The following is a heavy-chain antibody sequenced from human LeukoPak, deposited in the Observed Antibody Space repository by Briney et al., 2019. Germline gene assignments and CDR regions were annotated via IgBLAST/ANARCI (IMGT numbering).Heavy chain of an antibody. CDR2: INVGNGNT. D-gene: IGHD3-16*01. CDR3: ARQALVRGDWYFDL. V-gene: IGHV1-3*03. CDR1: GYTFTTYS. Sequence: ASVTVSCKASGYTFTTYSIHWVRQAPGQRLEWMGWINVGNGNTKYSQEFQGRVTITRDTSASTAYMELSSLRSEDMAVYYCARQALVRGDWYFDLWGRGTLVTVSS. J-gene: IGHJ2*01.